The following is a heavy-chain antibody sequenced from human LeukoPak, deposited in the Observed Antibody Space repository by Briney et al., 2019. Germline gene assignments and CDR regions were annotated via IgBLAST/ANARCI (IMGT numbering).Heavy chain of an antibody. J-gene: IGHJ3*02. CDR1: GFTFSSYS. D-gene: IGHD2-2*01. Sequence: GGSLRLSCAASGFTFSSYSMNWVRQAPGKGLEWVSSISSSSSYIYYADSVKGRFTISRGNAKNSLYLQMNSLRAEDTAVYYCARAGGYCSSTSCYLTAFDIWGQGTMVTVSS. CDR2: ISSSSSYI. CDR3: ARAGGYCSSTSCYLTAFDI. V-gene: IGHV3-21*01.